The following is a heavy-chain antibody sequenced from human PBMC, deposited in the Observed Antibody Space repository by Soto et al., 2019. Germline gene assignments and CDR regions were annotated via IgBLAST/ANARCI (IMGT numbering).Heavy chain of an antibody. CDR2: IIPIFGTA. Sequence: VASVKVSCKASVGTFSSYAISWVRQAPGQGLEWMGGIIPIFGTANYAQKFQGRVTITADESTSTAYMELSSLRSEDTAVYYCASGARRQLWLQYYYYGMDVWGQGTTVTVSS. CDR3: ASGARRQLWLQYYYYGMDV. D-gene: IGHD5-18*01. J-gene: IGHJ6*02. V-gene: IGHV1-69*13. CDR1: VGTFSSYA.